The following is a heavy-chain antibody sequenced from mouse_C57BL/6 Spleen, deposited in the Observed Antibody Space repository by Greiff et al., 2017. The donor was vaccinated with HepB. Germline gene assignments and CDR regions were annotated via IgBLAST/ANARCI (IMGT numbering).Heavy chain of an antibody. CDR2: ISDGGSYT. CDR1: GFTFSSYA. V-gene: IGHV5-4*01. J-gene: IGHJ4*01. D-gene: IGHD2-1*01. Sequence: EVHLVESGGGLVKPGGSLKLSCAASGFTFSSYAMSWVRQTPEKRLEWVATISDGGSYTYYPDNVKGRFTISRDNAKNNLYLQISHLKSEDTAMYYGARVIYYGNLYAMDYWGQGTSVTVSS. CDR3: ARVIYYGNLYAMDY.